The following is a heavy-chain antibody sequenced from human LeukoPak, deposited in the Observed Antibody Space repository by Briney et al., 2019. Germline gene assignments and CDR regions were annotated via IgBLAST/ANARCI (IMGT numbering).Heavy chain of an antibody. Sequence: GGSLRLSCAASGFTFSSYAMSWVRQAPGKGLEWVSAISGSGGSTYYADSVKGRFTISRDNSKNTLYLQMNSLRAEDTAIYSRAKNGDRGAYCSGGTCYPYYYYNMDVWGKGTTVTISS. CDR3: AKNGDRGAYCSGGTCYPYYYYNMDV. J-gene: IGHJ6*03. V-gene: IGHV3-23*01. CDR2: ISGSGGST. CDR1: GFTFSSYA. D-gene: IGHD2-15*01.